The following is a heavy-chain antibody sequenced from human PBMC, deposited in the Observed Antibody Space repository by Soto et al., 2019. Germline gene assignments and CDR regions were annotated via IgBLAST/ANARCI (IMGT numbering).Heavy chain of an antibody. CDR2: IYYSGIT. CDR1: GFSISNSSYY. V-gene: IGHV4-39*01. Sequence: XETLSLTCTVSGFSISNSSYYWGWIRRPPGKGLEWIGTIYYSGITYYNPSLKSRVTISVDTSKNQFSLKLTSVTAADTAVYYCARHGSNWGQGTLVTVSS. J-gene: IGHJ4*02. CDR3: ARHGSN.